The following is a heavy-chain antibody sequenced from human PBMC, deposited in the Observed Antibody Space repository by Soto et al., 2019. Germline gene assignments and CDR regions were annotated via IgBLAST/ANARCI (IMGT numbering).Heavy chain of an antibody. Sequence: PGESLKISCKCSGYSFTNSWIGWVRQMPGKGLEWMGIIYPGDSDTRYSPSFQGQVTISADKSISTAYLQWSSLKASDTAMYYCAKGMYYYYYGMDVWGQGTTVTVSS. J-gene: IGHJ6*02. V-gene: IGHV5-51*01. CDR1: GYSFTNSW. CDR2: IYPGDSDT. CDR3: AKGMYYYYYGMDV. D-gene: IGHD3-10*01.